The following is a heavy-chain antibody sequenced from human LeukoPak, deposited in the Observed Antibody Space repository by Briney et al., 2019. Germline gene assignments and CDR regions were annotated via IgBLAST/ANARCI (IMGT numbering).Heavy chain of an antibody. Sequence: GGSLRLSCAASGFTFSNYGMHWVRQVPGKGLEWVAAIWFDGIRKYYADSVKGRFTISRDNAKNSLYLQMNSLRAEDTALYYCARGYCSSTSCYFDYWGQGTLVTVSS. CDR3: ARGYCSSTSCYFDY. CDR1: GFTFSNYG. CDR2: IWFDGIRK. J-gene: IGHJ4*02. V-gene: IGHV3-33*01. D-gene: IGHD2-2*01.